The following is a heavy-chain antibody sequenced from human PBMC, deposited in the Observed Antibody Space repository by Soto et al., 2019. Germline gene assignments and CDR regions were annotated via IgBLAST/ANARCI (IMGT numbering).Heavy chain of an antibody. CDR2: TCYRSKWYN. J-gene: IGHJ6*02. V-gene: IGHV6-1*01. Sequence: SQTLSLTCAISGDSVSSNSAAWNWIRQSPSRGLEWLGRTCYRSKWYNDYAVSVKSRKTINPDTSNNQFSLQLNSVTPEDTAVYYCARVQFVAVAGTAYYYYGMDVWGQGTTVTVSS. D-gene: IGHD6-19*01. CDR1: GDSVSSNSAA. CDR3: ARVQFVAVAGTAYYYYGMDV.